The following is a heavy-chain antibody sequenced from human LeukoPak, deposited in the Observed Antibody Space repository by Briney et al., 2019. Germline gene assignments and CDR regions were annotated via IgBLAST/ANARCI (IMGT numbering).Heavy chain of an antibody. CDR2: GDYSGGT. Sequence: SETLSLTCTVSGDSFTSVTDYWAWMRQPPGKGLEWIASGDYSGGTYYNPSLESRVAISADMSKNQISLKLTSVTGADTAVYYCAGERGEEYSSGWYKTNYFYNWGQGIRVTVSS. D-gene: IGHD6-19*01. V-gene: IGHV4-39*07. J-gene: IGHJ4*02. CDR1: GDSFTSVTDY. CDR3: AGERGEEYSSGWYKTNYFYN.